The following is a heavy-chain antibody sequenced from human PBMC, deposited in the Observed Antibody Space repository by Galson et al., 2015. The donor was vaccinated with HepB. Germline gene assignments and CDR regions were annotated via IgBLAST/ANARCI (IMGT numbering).Heavy chain of an antibody. Sequence: SLRLSCAASGFTFSSYSMNWVRQAPGKGLEWVSSISSSSSYIYYADSVKGRYTISRDNSKNTLYLQMNSLRAEDTAVYYCAKTLGGYYYYYGMDVWGQGTTVTVSS. J-gene: IGHJ6*02. CDR1: GFTFSSYS. CDR3: AKTLGGYYYYYGMDV. CDR2: ISSSSSYI. D-gene: IGHD4-23*01. V-gene: IGHV3-21*04.